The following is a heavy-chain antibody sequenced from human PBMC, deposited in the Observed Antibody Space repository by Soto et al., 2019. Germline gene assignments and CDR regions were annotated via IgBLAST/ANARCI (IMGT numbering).Heavy chain of an antibody. J-gene: IGHJ4*02. V-gene: IGHV1-2*06. CDR1: GYFFTSHY. Sequence: QVPLVQSGAEVEKPGASVKVSCKTSGYFFTSHYIHWVRLAPGRGLEWMGRINPNNGDTNSPQKFQGRVTMTSDTAISTAYMEMSGLRSEDTALYYCAREIPYGGGSITLGLWGQGTLVTVSS. CDR3: AREIPYGGGSITLGL. CDR2: INPNNGDT. D-gene: IGHD3-10*02.